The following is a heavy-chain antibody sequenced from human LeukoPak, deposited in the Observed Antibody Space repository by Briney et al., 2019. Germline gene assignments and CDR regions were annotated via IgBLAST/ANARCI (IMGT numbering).Heavy chain of an antibody. CDR3: ARLRGEAGTHLSYDY. Sequence: GASLRLSCAASGVTVSSNYMTWVRQAPGKGLEWVSVIYSGGSSFYADSVKGRFTISRDNSKNTLYLQMNSLRVEDTAVYYCARLRGEAGTHLSYDYWGQGTLVTVSS. V-gene: IGHV3-66*04. CDR2: IYSGGSS. CDR1: GVTVSSNY. J-gene: IGHJ4*02. D-gene: IGHD1-1*01.